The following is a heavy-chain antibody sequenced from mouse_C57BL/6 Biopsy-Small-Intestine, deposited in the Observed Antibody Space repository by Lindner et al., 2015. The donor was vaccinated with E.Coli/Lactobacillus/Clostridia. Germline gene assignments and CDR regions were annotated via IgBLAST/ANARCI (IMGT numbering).Heavy chain of an antibody. CDR3: AKGDYGNYGAWFAH. CDR1: GFSLTSYG. CDR2: IWGDGIT. J-gene: IGHJ3*01. Sequence: VQLQESGPGLVAPSQSLSITCTVSGFSLTSYGVDWVRQPPGKGLEWLGVIWGDGITNYHSAFISRLSISKDNSKSQVFLKLNSLQTDDTATYYCAKGDYGNYGAWFAHWGQGTLVTVSA. D-gene: IGHD2-1*01. V-gene: IGHV2-3*01.